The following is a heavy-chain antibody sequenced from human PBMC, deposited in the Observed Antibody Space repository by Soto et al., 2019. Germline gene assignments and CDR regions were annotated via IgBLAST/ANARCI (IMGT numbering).Heavy chain of an antibody. CDR2: IYSDGSSP. J-gene: IGHJ6*02. Sequence: GGSLRLSCEASGFNFRSYWMHWVRQGPGKGLVWVSGIYSDGSSPNYADSVKGRFTISRDNAKNTLYLQMNSLRGEDTAVYYCARSQFSEWLHFYNYGMDVWGQGTTVTVSS. CDR3: ARSQFSEWLHFYNYGMDV. D-gene: IGHD3-3*01. CDR1: GFNFRSYW. V-gene: IGHV3-74*01.